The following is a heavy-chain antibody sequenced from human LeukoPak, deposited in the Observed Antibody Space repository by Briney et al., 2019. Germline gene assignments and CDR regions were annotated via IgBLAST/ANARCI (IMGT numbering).Heavy chain of an antibody. CDR2: INTDGSSR. Sequence: GGSLRLSCAASGFTFSNYWIHWVRQAPGKGLVWVSRINTDGSSRHYADSVKGRFTISRDNAKNTVYLQMNSLRAEDTALYYCAKGHDILTGYSDFDYWGQGTLVTVSS. D-gene: IGHD3-9*01. CDR3: AKGHDILTGYSDFDY. J-gene: IGHJ4*02. V-gene: IGHV3-74*01. CDR1: GFTFSNYW.